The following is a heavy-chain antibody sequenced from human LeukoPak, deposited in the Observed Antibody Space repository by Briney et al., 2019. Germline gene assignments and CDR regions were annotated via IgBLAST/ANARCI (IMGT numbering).Heavy chain of an antibody. Sequence: SETLSLTCTVSGRSISSGSYYWSWIRQPAGKGLEWIGRIYTSGSTNYNPSLKSRVTISVDTSKNQFSLKLSSVTAADTAVYYCARAFYYDSKGNWFDPWGQGTLVTVSS. J-gene: IGHJ5*02. CDR3: ARAFYYDSKGNWFDP. V-gene: IGHV4-61*02. D-gene: IGHD3-22*01. CDR1: GRSISSGSYY. CDR2: IYTSGST.